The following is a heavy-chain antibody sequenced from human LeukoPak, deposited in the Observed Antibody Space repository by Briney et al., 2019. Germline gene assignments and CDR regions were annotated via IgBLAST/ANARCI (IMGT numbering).Heavy chain of an antibody. J-gene: IGHJ5*02. CDR3: ARRMRAISDIGDKWFDP. D-gene: IGHD3-10*01. V-gene: IGHV4-39*01. Sequence: SETLSLTCTVSGGSISSSSYYWGWIRQPPGKGLEWIGSIYYSGSTYYNPSLKSRVTISVDTSKNQFPLKLSSVTAADTAVYYCARRMRAISDIGDKWFDPWGQGTLVTVSS. CDR2: IYYSGST. CDR1: GGSISSSSYY.